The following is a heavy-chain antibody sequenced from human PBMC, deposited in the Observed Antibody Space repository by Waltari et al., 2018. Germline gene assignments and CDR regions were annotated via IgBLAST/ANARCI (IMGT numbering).Heavy chain of an antibody. D-gene: IGHD1-26*01. CDR3: AGGVITVGATGVY. Sequence: EVQLVESGGGLVQPGGSLRLSCAASGFTFSSYWMSWVRQAPGKGLEWVANIKQDGSEKYYVDSVKGRFTISRDNAKNSLYLQMNSLRAEDTAVYYCAGGVITVGATGVYWGQGTLVTVSS. J-gene: IGHJ4*02. CDR1: GFTFSSYW. V-gene: IGHV3-7*04. CDR2: IKQDGSEK.